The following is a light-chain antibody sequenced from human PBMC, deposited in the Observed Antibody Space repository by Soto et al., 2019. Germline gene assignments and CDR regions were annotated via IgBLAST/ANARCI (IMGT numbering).Light chain of an antibody. V-gene: IGLV2-8*01. CDR1: SGDIGGYDY. J-gene: IGLJ1*01. CDR2: EVT. CDR3: SSYAGSNNPYV. Sequence: QSALTQPPSASGSPGQSVTISCPGTSGDIGGYDYVSWYQQHPGKAPKLMIYEVTKRPLGVPDRFSGSKSGNTASLTVSGLQAEDEADYYCSSYAGSNNPYVFGTGNKVTVL.